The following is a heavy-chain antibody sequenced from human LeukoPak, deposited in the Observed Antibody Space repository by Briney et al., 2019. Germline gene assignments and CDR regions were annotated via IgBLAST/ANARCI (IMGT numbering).Heavy chain of an antibody. CDR1: GGSFSGYY. Sequence: SETLSLTCAVYGGSFSGYYWSWIRQPPGKGLEWIGEINHSGSTNYNPSLKSRVTIPVDTSKNQFSLKLSSVTAADTAVYYCGLYYYYYGMDVWGQGTTVTVSS. CDR3: GLYYYYYGMDV. CDR2: INHSGST. V-gene: IGHV4-34*01. J-gene: IGHJ6*02.